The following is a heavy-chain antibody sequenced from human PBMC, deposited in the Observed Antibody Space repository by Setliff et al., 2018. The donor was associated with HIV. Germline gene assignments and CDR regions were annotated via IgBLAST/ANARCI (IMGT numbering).Heavy chain of an antibody. J-gene: IGHJ6*02. CDR2: IKQDGSEK. V-gene: IGHV3-7*01. D-gene: IGHD3-3*01. CDR1: GFTFSRYW. Sequence: PGGSLRLSCTASGFTFSRYWMSWVRQAPGKGLEWVANIKQDGSEKYYVDSVKGRFTISRDNAKNSLSLQMNSLRAEDTAVYYCARSVRPIYYYFDLGVWGQGTTVTVSS. CDR3: ARSVRPIYYYFDLGV.